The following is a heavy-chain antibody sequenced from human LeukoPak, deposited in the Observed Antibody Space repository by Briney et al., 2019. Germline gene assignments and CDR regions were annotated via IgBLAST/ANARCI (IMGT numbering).Heavy chain of an antibody. CDR3: ARNFDY. J-gene: IGHJ4*02. V-gene: IGHV4-59*01. CDR2: IYYSGST. CDR1: GGSIGSYY. Sequence: PSETLSLTCTVSGGSIGSYYWSWIRQPPGKGLEWIGYIYYSGSTNYNPSLKSRVTISVDTSKNQFSLKLISVTAADTAVYYCARNFDYWGQGTLVTVSS.